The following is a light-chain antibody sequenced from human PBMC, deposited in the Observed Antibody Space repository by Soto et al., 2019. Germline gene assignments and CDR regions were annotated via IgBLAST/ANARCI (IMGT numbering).Light chain of an antibody. CDR2: GNS. V-gene: IGLV1-40*01. Sequence: QPVLTQSPSVSGAPGQRVTISCTGSSSNIGAGYDVQWYQQLPGTAPKLLIYGNSNRPSGVPDRFSGSKSGTSASLAITGLQAEDEADYYCQSYDSSLGGGVFGTGTKVTVL. CDR1: SSNIGAGYD. CDR3: QSYDSSLGGGV. J-gene: IGLJ1*01.